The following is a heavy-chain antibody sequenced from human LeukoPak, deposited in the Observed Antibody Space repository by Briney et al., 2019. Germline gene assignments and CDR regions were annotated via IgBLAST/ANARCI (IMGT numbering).Heavy chain of an antibody. V-gene: IGHV3-64*01. D-gene: IGHD2-15*01. CDR2: ISSNGGST. Sequence: PGGSLRLSCAASGFTFSSYAMHWVRQAPGKGLEYVSAISSNGGSTYYANSVKGRFTISRDNSKNTLYLQMGSLRAEDMAVYYCARVDTPRLCSGGSCYPAGGAFDIWGQGTMVTVSS. J-gene: IGHJ3*02. CDR3: ARVDTPRLCSGGSCYPAGGAFDI. CDR1: GFTFSSYA.